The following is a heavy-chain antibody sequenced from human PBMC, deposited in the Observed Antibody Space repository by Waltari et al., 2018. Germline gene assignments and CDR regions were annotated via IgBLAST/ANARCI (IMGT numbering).Heavy chain of an antibody. CDR3: ARSGDPVLDYYYLDF. V-gene: IGHV4-34*12. D-gene: IGHD2-21*01. J-gene: IGHJ6*03. Sequence: QVQLQQWGAGLLKPSETLSLTCAVYGGSFSGYYWCWFRQHPGKGLEWMGEIIHHGSTSDSPAYKRRVTISVDTSKNKFSLKFSFVIAADTAVYYCARSGDPVLDYYYLDFWGQGTTVTVSS. CDR2: IIHHGST. CDR1: GGSFSGYY.